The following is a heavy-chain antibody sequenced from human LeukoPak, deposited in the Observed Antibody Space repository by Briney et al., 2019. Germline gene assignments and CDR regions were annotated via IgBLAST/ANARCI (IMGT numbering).Heavy chain of an antibody. D-gene: IGHD3-9*01. Sequence: RGSLRLSCAASGFTFDDYAMHWVRQAPGKGLEWVSLISGDGGSTYYADSVKGRFNISRDNSKNSLYLQMNSLRTEDTALYYCAKVGILTGYWTFDYWGQGTLVTVSS. V-gene: IGHV3-43*02. CDR3: AKVGILTGYWTFDY. J-gene: IGHJ4*02. CDR2: ISGDGGST. CDR1: GFTFDDYA.